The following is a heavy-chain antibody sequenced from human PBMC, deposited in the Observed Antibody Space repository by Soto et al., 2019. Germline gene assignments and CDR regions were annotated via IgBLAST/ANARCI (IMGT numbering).Heavy chain of an antibody. CDR1: GFTFSSYP. V-gene: IGHV3-30-3*01. J-gene: IGHJ4*02. CDR2: ISYDGGNQ. D-gene: IGHD1-20*01. CDR3: ARGPITQTSFIEH. Sequence: XGSLRLSFEASGFTFSSYPMHWVRQAPGKGLEWVTVISYDGGNQYYADSVKGRFTISRDNSKDTLYLQMHSLRSDDTAVYFCARGPITQTSFIEHWGQGTLVPVSS.